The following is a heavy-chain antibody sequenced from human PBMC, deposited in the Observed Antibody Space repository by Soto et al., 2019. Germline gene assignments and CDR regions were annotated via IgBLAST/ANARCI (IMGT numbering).Heavy chain of an antibody. CDR1: GLTFSTYS. CDR2: ISSSGGSV. D-gene: IGHD2-2*01. J-gene: IGHJ4*02. V-gene: IGHV3-21*01. CDR3: ARGRSINTNMDY. Sequence: EVQLVESGGGLVKPGGSLRLSCAASGLTFSTYSMKWVRQAPGKGLEWISSISSSGGSVSYAESVKGRFTISRDNAKNSLYLQMDSLRAEDTAVYYCARGRSINTNMDYWGQGTLVTVSS.